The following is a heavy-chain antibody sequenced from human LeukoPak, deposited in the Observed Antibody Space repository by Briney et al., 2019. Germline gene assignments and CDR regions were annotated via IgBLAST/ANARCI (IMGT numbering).Heavy chain of an antibody. J-gene: IGHJ3*02. CDR2: IHYTGTT. Sequence: SETLSLTCIVSGGSINNHYWTWIRQTPGKGLEWIGDIHYTGTTKYNPSLKSRVTISIDTSKNQFSLELSSVTATDTAVYFCATNRAGTYAPPFDIWGQGTMVTVSS. CDR1: GGSINNHY. CDR3: ATNRAGTYAPPFDI. V-gene: IGHV4-59*08. D-gene: IGHD1-26*01.